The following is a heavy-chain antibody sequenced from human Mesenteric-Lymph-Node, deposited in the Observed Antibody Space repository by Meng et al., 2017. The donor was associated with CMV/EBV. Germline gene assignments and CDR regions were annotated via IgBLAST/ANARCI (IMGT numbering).Heavy chain of an antibody. Sequence: GGSLRLSCTASGITFSSYAMNWVRQAPGKGLEWVSAIGGSGGSAYYADSVKGRFTISRDNSKNTLYLQMNSLRAEDTAVYYCAKWYYDFWSGYFPPTNAMDVWGQGTTVTVSS. J-gene: IGHJ6*02. CDR1: GITFSSYA. V-gene: IGHV3-23*01. CDR3: AKWYYDFWSGYFPPTNAMDV. CDR2: IGGSGGSA. D-gene: IGHD3-3*01.